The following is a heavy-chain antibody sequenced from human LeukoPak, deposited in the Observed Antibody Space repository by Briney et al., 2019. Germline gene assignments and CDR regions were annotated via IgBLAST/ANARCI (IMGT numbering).Heavy chain of an antibody. CDR1: GFTFSSYE. J-gene: IGHJ4*02. CDR3: ASLWFGELGGDY. Sequence: GGSLRLSCAASGFTFSSYEMNWVRQAPGKGLEWVSYISSSGSTIYYADSVKGRFTISRDNAKNSLYLQMNSLRAEDTAVYYCASLWFGELGGDYWGQGTLVTVPS. D-gene: IGHD3-10*01. V-gene: IGHV3-48*03. CDR2: ISSSGSTI.